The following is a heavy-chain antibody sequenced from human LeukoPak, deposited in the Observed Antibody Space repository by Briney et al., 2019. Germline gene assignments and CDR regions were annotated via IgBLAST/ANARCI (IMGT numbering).Heavy chain of an antibody. CDR2: IYPGDSDT. J-gene: IGHJ4*02. V-gene: IGHV5-51*07. CDR3: ARRTDYFDSSASTYYFDY. CDR1: GYSFTSYW. D-gene: IGHD3-22*01. Sequence: GESLKISCKGSGYSFTSYWIGWVHQMPGKGLEWMGIIYPGDSDTRFSPSFQGQVTISADKSISTAYLQWSSLKASDTAMYYCARRTDYFDSSASTYYFDYWGQGTLVTVSS.